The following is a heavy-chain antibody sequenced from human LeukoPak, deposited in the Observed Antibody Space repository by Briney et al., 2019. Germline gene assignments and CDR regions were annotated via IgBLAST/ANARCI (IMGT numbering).Heavy chain of an antibody. CDR3: ARDITLTRGGRSDY. V-gene: IGHV3-74*01. Sequence: GGSLRLSCAASGFTFSSYWMHWVRQAPGKGLVWVSRIKSDGSITFYADSVRGRFTTSRDNAKNTLYLQMSSLRAEDTAVYYCARDITLTRGGRSDYWGHGTLVTVTA. CDR1: GFTFSSYW. D-gene: IGHD3-10*01. J-gene: IGHJ4*01. CDR2: IKSDGSIT.